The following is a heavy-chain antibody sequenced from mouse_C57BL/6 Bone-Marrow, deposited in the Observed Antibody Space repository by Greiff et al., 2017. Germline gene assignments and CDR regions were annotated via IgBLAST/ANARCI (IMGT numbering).Heavy chain of an antibody. V-gene: IGHV5-6*02. Sequence: VMLVESGGDLVKPGGSLKLSCAASGFTFSSYGMSWVRQTPDKRLEWVATISSGGSYTYYPDSVKGRFTISRDNAKNTLYLQMSSLKSEDTAMYYCARRDYDYGGQGTTLPVSS. D-gene: IGHD2-4*01. CDR2: ISSGGSYT. CDR3: ARRDYDY. CDR1: GFTFSSYG. J-gene: IGHJ2*01.